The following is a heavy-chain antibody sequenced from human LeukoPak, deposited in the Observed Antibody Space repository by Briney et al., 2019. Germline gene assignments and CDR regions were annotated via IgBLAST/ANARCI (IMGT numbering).Heavy chain of an antibody. V-gene: IGHV3-23*01. CDR1: GFTFSSYA. D-gene: IGHD2-21*02. Sequence: GGSLRLSCAASGFTFSSYAMSWVRQAPGKGLEWVSVISDSGRSTYYADSVKGRFTISRDNSKNTLYLQMNSLRAEDTAVYYCAKYGCGGYSSGLDVWGQGTTVTVSS. CDR3: AKYGCGGYSSGLDV. J-gene: IGHJ6*02. CDR2: ISDSGRST.